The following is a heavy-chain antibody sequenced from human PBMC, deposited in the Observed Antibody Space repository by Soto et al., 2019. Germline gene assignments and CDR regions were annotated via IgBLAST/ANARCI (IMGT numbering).Heavy chain of an antibody. Sequence: QVQLQESGPGLVKPSETLSLTCTVSGGSISSYYWSWIRQPPGKGLEWIGYSYYSGSTNYNPSLKSRVTISVDTSKNQFSLKLSSVTAADTAVYYCARDRAGIQPFDYWGQGTLVTVSS. CDR2: SYYSGST. CDR1: GGSISSYY. J-gene: IGHJ4*02. CDR3: ARDRAGIQPFDY. V-gene: IGHV4-59*01. D-gene: IGHD5-18*01.